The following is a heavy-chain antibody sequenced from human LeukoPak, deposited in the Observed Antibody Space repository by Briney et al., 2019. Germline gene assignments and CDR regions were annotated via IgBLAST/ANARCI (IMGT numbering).Heavy chain of an antibody. D-gene: IGHD3-22*01. CDR3: ARSLDYYDSRRLYYYYYMDV. V-gene: IGHV4-31*03. CDR1: GGSISSGGYY. Sequence: SETLSLTCTVSGGSISSGGYYWSWIRQHPGKGLEWIGYIYYSGSTYYNPSLKSRVTISVDTSKNQFSLKLSSVTAADTAVYYCARSLDYYDSRRLYYYYYMDVWGKGTTVTVSS. CDR2: IYYSGST. J-gene: IGHJ6*03.